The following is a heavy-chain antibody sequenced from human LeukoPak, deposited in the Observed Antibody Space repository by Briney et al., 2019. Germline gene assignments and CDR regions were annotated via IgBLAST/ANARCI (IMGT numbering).Heavy chain of an antibody. CDR3: ARGYSGYDWYYFDY. V-gene: IGHV1-46*01. CDR2: INPSGGST. Sequence: ASVKVSCKASGYTFTGYYMHWVRQAPGQGLEWMGIINPSGGSTSYAQKFRGRVTMTRDMSTSTVYMELSSLRSEDTAVYYCARGYSGYDWYYFDYWGQGTLVTVSS. CDR1: GYTFTGYY. D-gene: IGHD5-12*01. J-gene: IGHJ4*02.